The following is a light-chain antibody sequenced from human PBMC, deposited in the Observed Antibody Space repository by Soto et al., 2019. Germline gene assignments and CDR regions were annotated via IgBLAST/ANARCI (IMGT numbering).Light chain of an antibody. CDR3: QQSYSTPRT. V-gene: IGKV1-39*01. J-gene: IGKJ4*01. Sequence: DILMTQSPSSLSASAGDRVTITCRASQKINSYLNWYKQKQRKTPNLLIIAGTSLHRGVPSRFSDSGSGKNFTLTISILQPEDFATYYCQQSYSTPRTFGGGTKVDIK. CDR2: AGT. CDR1: QKINSY.